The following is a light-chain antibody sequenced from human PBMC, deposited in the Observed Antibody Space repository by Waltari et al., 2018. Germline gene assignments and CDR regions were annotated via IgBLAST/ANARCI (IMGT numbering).Light chain of an antibody. Sequence: QSALTQPASVSGSPGQSISISCTAISSDVGGFNFVSWYQQHPVKAPKLIIYHVVNRPSGVSTRFSGSKAENAASLAISGLQAEEEAVYYCSSDTASPPHVVFGGGTKVTVL. CDR3: SSDTASPPHVV. CDR1: SSDVGGFNF. V-gene: IGLV2-14*03. CDR2: HVV. J-gene: IGLJ2*01.